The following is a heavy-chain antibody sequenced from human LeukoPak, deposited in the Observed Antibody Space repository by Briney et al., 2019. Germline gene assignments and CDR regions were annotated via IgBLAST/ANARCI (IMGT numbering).Heavy chain of an antibody. CDR2: ITGSGTSV. CDR1: GFTFSDYY. Sequence: GGSLRLSCAASGFTFSDYYVNWIRQAPGRGLEWIAYITGSGTSVYYADSVKGRFSVSRDNAANSVFLQMDSLRVDDSAVYFCTRDPEYGETGGRGTLVTVSS. D-gene: IGHD4-17*01. V-gene: IGHV3-11*01. J-gene: IGHJ4*02. CDR3: TRDPEYGET.